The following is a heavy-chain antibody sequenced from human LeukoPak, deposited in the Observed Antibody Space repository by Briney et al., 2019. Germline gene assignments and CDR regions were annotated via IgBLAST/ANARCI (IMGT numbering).Heavy chain of an antibody. J-gene: IGHJ4*02. D-gene: IGHD6-6*01. CDR2: IYYSGST. CDR3: ARGVAARPDY. CDR1: GGSISSGGYY. Sequence: PSQTLSLTCTVSGGSISSGGYYWSWSRQHPGKGLEWIGYIYYSGSTYYNPSLKSRVTISVDTSKNQFSLKLSSVTAADTAVYYCARGVAARPDYWGQGTLVTVSS. V-gene: IGHV4-31*03.